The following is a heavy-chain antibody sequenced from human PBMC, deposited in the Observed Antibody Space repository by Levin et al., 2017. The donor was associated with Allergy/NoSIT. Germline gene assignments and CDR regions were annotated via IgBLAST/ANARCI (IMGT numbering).Heavy chain of an antibody. J-gene: IGHJ4*02. CDR2: IRSKANSYAT. CDR3: TRMATEPRLDAHFDY. CDR1: GFTFSGSA. D-gene: IGHD5-24*01. V-gene: IGHV3-73*01. Sequence: GGSLRLSCAASGFTFSGSAMHWVRQASGKGLEWVGRIRSKANSYATAYAASVKGRFTISRDDSKNTAYLQMNSLKTEDTAVYYCTRMATEPRLDAHFDYWGQGTLVTVSS.